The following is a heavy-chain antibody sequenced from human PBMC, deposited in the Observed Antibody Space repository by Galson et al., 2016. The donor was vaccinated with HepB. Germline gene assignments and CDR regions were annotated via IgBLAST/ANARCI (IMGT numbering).Heavy chain of an antibody. J-gene: IGHJ4*02. Sequence: SETLSLTCTVSGGSLSNTTYYWGWLRQPPGKGLEWVGSIYYSGTTYNNPSLKNRVTMSVDTSRNQFSLSLTSVTAADTAVYYCARQSVLTGGIFLWFELIDNWGPGTLVTVSS. V-gene: IGHV4-39*01. CDR1: GGSLSNTTYY. D-gene: IGHD3-10*01. CDR3: ARQSVLTGGIFLWFELIDN. CDR2: IYYSGTT.